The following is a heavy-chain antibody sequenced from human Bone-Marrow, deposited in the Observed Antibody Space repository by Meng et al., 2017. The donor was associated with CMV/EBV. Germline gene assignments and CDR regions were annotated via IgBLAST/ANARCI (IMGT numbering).Heavy chain of an antibody. V-gene: IGHV1-69*05. CDR1: GGTFSSFA. D-gene: IGHD4-11*01. CDR2: IIPIFGTA. Sequence: SVKVSCKASGGTFSSFAITWVRQAPGQGLEWMGGIIPIFGTANYAQKFQGRVTITTDESTSTAYMELSSLRSEDTAVYYCATASFDYNPVSFVGYYYGMDVWGQGPTLTVSS. CDR3: ATASFDYNPVSFVGYYYGMDV. J-gene: IGHJ6*01.